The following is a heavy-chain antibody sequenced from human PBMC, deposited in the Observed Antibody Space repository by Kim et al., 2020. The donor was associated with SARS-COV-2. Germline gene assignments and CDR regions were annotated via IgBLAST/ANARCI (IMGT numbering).Heavy chain of an antibody. CDR1: GYTFTKYA. Sequence: ASVKVSCKASGYTFTKYAMNWVRQAPGQGLEWMGWINTNTGNPTYAQGFTGRFVFSLDTSVNTTYLQISSLKAEDTAVYYCARVVVVVPQCIWFDPWGQGTLVTVSS. CDR3: ARVVVVVPQCIWFDP. CDR2: INTNTGNP. D-gene: IGHD2-2*01. J-gene: IGHJ5*02. V-gene: IGHV7-4-1*02.